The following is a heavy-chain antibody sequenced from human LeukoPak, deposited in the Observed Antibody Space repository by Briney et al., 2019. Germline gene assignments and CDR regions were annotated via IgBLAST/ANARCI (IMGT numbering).Heavy chain of an antibody. CDR3: ARGGVVVPAAIGSYYMDV. J-gene: IGHJ6*03. CDR2: IYYSGSN. Sequence: PSETLSLTCTVSGGSISSYYWSWIRQPPGKGLEWIGYIYYSGSNNYNPSLKRRVTISVDASKNQFSLKLSSVTAADTAVYYCARGGVVVPAAIGSYYMDVWGKGTTVTVSS. CDR1: GGSISSYY. V-gene: IGHV4-59*01. D-gene: IGHD2-2*01.